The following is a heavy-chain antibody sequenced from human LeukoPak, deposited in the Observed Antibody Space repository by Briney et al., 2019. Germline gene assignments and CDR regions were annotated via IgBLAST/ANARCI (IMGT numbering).Heavy chain of an antibody. CDR3: TTDLGLTMIRGVIVK. CDR2: IKSKGDGETT. V-gene: IGHV3-15*01. CDR1: GFSFTNAW. D-gene: IGHD3-10*01. J-gene: IGHJ4*02. Sequence: GGSLRLSCADSGFSFTNAWMTWVRQAPGKGLEWVGRIKSKGDGETTDYAAPVEGRFFMSRDDSKATLYLQMNSLKTGDTAVYYCTTDLGLTMIRGVIVKWGQGTLVTVSS.